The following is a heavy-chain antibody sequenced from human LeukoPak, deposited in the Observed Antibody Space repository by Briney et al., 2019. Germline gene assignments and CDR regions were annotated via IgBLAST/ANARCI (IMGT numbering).Heavy chain of an antibody. J-gene: IGHJ4*02. CDR3: AKDYHYDSSGYRYYFDY. Sequence: PGGSLRLSCAASGFTFDDYTMHWVRQAPGRGLEWVSLISWDGGGTYYADSVKGRFTISRDNSKNSLYLQMNSLRTEDTALYYCAKDYHYDSSGYRYYFDYWGQGTLVTVSS. CDR1: GFTFDDYT. D-gene: IGHD3-22*01. V-gene: IGHV3-43*01. CDR2: ISWDGGGT.